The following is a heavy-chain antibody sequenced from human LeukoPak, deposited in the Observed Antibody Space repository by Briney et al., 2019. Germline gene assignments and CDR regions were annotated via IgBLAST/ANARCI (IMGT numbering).Heavy chain of an antibody. D-gene: IGHD3-10*01. V-gene: IGHV3-7*04. CDR3: ARARYGSGGYFFDF. CDR2: IKQDGSEI. J-gene: IGHJ4*02. CDR1: GFNFNSYW. Sequence: PGGSLRLSCAASGFNFNSYWMSWVRQAPGKRLECVANIKQDGSEIYFVDSVKGRFTISRDNAKSSLYLQMNSLRGEDTAVYYCARARYGSGGYFFDFWGQGTLVTVSS.